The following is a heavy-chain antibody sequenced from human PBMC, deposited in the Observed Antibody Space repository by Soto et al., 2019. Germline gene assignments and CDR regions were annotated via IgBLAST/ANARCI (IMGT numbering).Heavy chain of an antibody. Sequence: QVQLQESGPGLVKTSQTLSLTCTVSGGSISSGGYYWSWIRQHPGKGLEWIGYIYYSGSTYYNPSLKSRVTISVDTSKNRFSLKLSSVTAADTAVYYCARGTYGDPDNWFDPWGQGTLVTVSS. V-gene: IGHV4-31*03. CDR3: ARGTYGDPDNWFDP. CDR1: GGSISSGGYY. CDR2: IYYSGST. D-gene: IGHD4-17*01. J-gene: IGHJ5*02.